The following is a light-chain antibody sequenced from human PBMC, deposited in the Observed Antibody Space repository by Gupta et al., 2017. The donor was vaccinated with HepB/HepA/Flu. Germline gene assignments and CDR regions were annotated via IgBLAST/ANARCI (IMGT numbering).Light chain of an antibody. CDR2: SND. J-gene: IGLJ2*01. V-gene: IGLV1-44*01. CDR1: SSNAGNNV. CDR3: DTWDFNLRGAV. Sequence: QSVPTHPPSVSATPGQKVAISCSGSSSNAGNNVVNWYQQVPGTSLKLLIYSNDQRPSGVPGRFSGSKSGTSASLDISGLQSEDEAVYYCDTWDFNLRGAVIGGGTSLSVL.